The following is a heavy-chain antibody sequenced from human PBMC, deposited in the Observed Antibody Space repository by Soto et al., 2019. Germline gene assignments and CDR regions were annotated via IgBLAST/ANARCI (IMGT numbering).Heavy chain of an antibody. CDR3: AKSHSPGSVGFCGAFES. V-gene: IGHV3-23*01. CDR2: ISASGETT. CDR1: GFTFSSYA. J-gene: IGHJ4*02. Sequence: EVQLLESGGDLIQPGGSLRLSCAASGFTFSSYAMNWVRQAPGKGLEWVSGISASGETTNYADSVKGRVTISRDNSRDTLHQQMNRRREEDTAVYEWAKSHSPGSVGFCGAFESWVQVTLVTVSS. D-gene: IGHD3-10*01.